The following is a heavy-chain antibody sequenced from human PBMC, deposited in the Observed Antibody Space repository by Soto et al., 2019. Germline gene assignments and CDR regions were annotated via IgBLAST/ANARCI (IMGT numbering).Heavy chain of an antibody. Sequence: GGSLRLSCAASGFTFSSYGMHWVRQAPGKGLEWVAVIWFDGSNKYYADSVKGRFTISRDNSKNTLYLQMNSLRAEDTAVYYCAREHYCSSTSCYYDYWGQGTLVTVSS. CDR3: AREHYCSSTSCYYDY. D-gene: IGHD2-2*01. V-gene: IGHV3-33*01. CDR2: IWFDGSNK. CDR1: GFTFSSYG. J-gene: IGHJ4*02.